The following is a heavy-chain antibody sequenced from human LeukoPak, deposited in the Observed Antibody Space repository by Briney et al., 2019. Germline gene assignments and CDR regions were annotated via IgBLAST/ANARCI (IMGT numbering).Heavy chain of an antibody. CDR1: GYTFTSYG. J-gene: IGHJ4*02. V-gene: IGHV1-18*01. CDR3: ARDTPQHLKRFDY. Sequence: ASVKVSCKASGYTFTSYGISWVRQAPGQGLEWLGWINPYNGKTIFGEKFQGRVTMTTDTSTSTVYMELTSLRSDDTAVYFCARDTPQHLKRFDYWGQGTLVTVSS. CDR2: INPYNGKT.